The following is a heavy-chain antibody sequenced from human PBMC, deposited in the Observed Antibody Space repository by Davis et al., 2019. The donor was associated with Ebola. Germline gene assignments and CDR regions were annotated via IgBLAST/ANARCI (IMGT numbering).Heavy chain of an antibody. Sequence: GESLKISCAASGFTFSSYAMNWVRQAPGKGLEWISYISGDSDTIDYADSVMGRLTISRDNAKNSLYLQLHSLRDEDTAVYYCAREPWVDSSSQKFDYWGQGNLVTVSS. V-gene: IGHV3-48*02. CDR2: ISGDSDTI. CDR1: GFTFSSYA. D-gene: IGHD3-22*01. CDR3: AREPWVDSSSQKFDY. J-gene: IGHJ4*02.